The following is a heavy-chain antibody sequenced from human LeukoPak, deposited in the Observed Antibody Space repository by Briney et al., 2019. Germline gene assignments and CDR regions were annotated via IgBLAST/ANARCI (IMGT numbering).Heavy chain of an antibody. CDR2: ISSSGSTI. Sequence: GGSLRLSCAASGFTFSSYEMNWVRQAPGKGLEWVSYISSSGSTIYYADSVKGRFTISRDNAKNSLYLQMNSLRAEDTAVYYCARSPGYSSVWYGTYYYYYYMDVWGKGTTVTVSS. J-gene: IGHJ6*03. CDR1: GFTFSSYE. V-gene: IGHV3-48*03. D-gene: IGHD6-19*01. CDR3: ARSPGYSSVWYGTYYYYYYMDV.